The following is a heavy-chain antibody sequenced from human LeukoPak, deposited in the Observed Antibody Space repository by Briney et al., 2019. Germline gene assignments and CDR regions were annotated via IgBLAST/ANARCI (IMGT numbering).Heavy chain of an antibody. CDR2: MWSDGINK. Sequence: GRSLRLSCTASGFIFSAYGVHWVRQVPGKGLEWVAIMWSDGINKYYADSVKGRFTISRDNSKNTLYLQMNSLRAEDTAVYYCARERRTRLIDYWGLGTLVAVSS. J-gene: IGHJ4*02. D-gene: IGHD4/OR15-4a*01. CDR1: GFIFSAYG. V-gene: IGHV3-33*01. CDR3: ARERRTRLIDY.